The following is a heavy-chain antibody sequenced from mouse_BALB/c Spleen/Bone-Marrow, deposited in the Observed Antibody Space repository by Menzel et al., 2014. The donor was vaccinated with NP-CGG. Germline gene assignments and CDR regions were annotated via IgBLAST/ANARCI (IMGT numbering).Heavy chain of an antibody. J-gene: IGHJ1*01. CDR2: INPYNGDT. D-gene: IGHD2-4*01. Sequence: EVQLQESGPELVKPGASVKISCKASGYSFTGYFMNWVKQSHGKSLEWIGRINPYNGDTFYNQKFKGKATLTVDKSSSTAHMELLSLTSEDSAVYYCGKVYDYDGWYFDVWGAGTTVTVSS. CDR1: GYSFTGYF. V-gene: IGHV1-37*01. CDR3: GKVYDYDGWYFDV.